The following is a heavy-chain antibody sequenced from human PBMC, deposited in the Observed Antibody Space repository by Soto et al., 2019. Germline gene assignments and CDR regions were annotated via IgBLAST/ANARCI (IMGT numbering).Heavy chain of an antibody. CDR1: GFTFSSYA. D-gene: IGHD6-19*01. Sequence: PGGSLRLSCAASGFTFSSYAMHWVRQAPGKGLEWVAVISYDGSNKYYADSVKGRFTISRDNSKNTLYLQMNSLRAEDTAVYYCARVGAAVVAVAAKNTNYYYYGMDVWGQGTTVTVSS. J-gene: IGHJ6*02. CDR3: ARVGAAVVAVAAKNTNYYYYGMDV. CDR2: ISYDGSNK. V-gene: IGHV3-30-3*01.